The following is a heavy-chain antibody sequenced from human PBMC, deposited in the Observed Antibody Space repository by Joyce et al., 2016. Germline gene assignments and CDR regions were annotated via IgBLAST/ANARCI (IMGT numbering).Heavy chain of an antibody. CDR2: INPSTGST. J-gene: IGHJ5*01. CDR3: ARHGGYCSGGGCYRDWFDS. D-gene: IGHD2-15*01. V-gene: IGHV1-46*01. Sequence: LVQSGPEVKKPGASVMVSCMASGYTFTSYYIHWVRQAPGQGLEWMGVINPSTGSTTYAQRFQGRLTMTSDTSTSTVSMEVSSLRSEDTAVFYCARHGGYCSGGGCYRDWFDSWGQGTLVAVSS. CDR1: GYTFTSYY.